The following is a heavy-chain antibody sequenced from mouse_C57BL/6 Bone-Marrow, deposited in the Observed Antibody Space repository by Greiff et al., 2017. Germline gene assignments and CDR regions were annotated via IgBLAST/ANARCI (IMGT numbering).Heavy chain of an antibody. CDR2: ISSGSSTI. V-gene: IGHV5-17*01. J-gene: IGHJ1*03. Sequence: EVQLVESGGGLVKPGGSLKLSCAASGFPFSDYGMHWVRQAPEKGLEWVAYISSGSSTIYYADTVKGRFTISRDNAKNTLFLQMTSLRSEDTAMYYCARHGYFDVWGTGTTVTVSS. CDR1: GFPFSDYG. CDR3: ARHGYFDV.